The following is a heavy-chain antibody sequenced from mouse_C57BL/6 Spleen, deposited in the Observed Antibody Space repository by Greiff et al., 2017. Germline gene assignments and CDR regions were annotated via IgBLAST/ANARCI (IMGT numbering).Heavy chain of an antibody. V-gene: IGHV1-80*01. CDR1: GYAFSSYW. CDR3: ARSGSSFGWFAY. D-gene: IGHD1-1*01. CDR2: IYPGDGDT. J-gene: IGHJ3*01. Sequence: VQLQQSGAELVKPGASVKISCKASGYAFSSYWMNWVKQRPGQGLEWIGQIYPGDGDTNYNGKFKGKATLTADKSSSTAYMQLSSLTSEDSAVYFCARSGSSFGWFAYWGQGTLVTVSA.